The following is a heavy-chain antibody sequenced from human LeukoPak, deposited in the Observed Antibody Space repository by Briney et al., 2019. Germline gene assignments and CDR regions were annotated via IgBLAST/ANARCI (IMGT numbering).Heavy chain of an antibody. CDR3: ARGVGAIINPFDY. D-gene: IGHD1-26*01. V-gene: IGHV3-21*01. J-gene: IGHJ4*02. CDR2: ISSSSSYI. Sequence: GGSLRLSCAASGFTFSSYSMNWVRQAPGKGLEWVSSISSSSSYIYYAGSVKGRFTISRDNAKNSLYLQMNSLRAEDTAVYYCARGVGAIINPFDYWGQGTLVTVSS. CDR1: GFTFSSYS.